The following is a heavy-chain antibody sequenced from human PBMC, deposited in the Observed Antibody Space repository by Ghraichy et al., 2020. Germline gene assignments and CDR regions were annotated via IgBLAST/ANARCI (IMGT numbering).Heavy chain of an antibody. Sequence: ETLSLTCTVSGGSISRYFWSWIRQPPGKGLEWIGYIYYSGSTNYNPSLKSRVTMSLDTSKYQFSLKLSSVTAADTAVYYCARVGVSGSYYNSHSYYGMDVWGQGTTVTVSS. CDR3: ARVGVSGSYYNSHSYYGMDV. D-gene: IGHD3-10*01. J-gene: IGHJ6*02. CDR2: IYYSGST. CDR1: GGSISRYF. V-gene: IGHV4-59*01.